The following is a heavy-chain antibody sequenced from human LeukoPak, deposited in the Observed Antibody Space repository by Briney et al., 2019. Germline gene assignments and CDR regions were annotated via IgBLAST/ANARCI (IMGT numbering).Heavy chain of an antibody. J-gene: IGHJ4*02. D-gene: IGHD3-3*01. CDR3: ARANYDFWSGYSFDY. CDR2: ISAYNGNT. CDR1: GYTFTSYG. V-gene: IGHV1-18*01. Sequence: GASVKVSCKASGYTFTSYGISWVRQAPGQGLEWMGWISAYNGNTNYAQKLQGRVTMTTDTSTGTAYMELRSLRSDDTAVYYCARANYDFWSGYSFDYWGQGTLVTVSS.